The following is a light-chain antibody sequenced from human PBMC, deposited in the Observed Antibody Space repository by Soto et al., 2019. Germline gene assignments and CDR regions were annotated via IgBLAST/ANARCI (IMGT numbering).Light chain of an antibody. J-gene: IGKJ1*01. V-gene: IGKV1D-16*01. CDR2: AAS. CDR1: QGISSW. CDR3: QQYHIYSGT. Sequence: DIQMTQSPSSVSASVGDRVTITCRASQGISSWLAWYQQKAGKGPKLLIYAASSLQRGVPSRFSGSGSGTEFTLTINSLQPDDFATYYCQQYHIYSGTFGQGTKVDIK.